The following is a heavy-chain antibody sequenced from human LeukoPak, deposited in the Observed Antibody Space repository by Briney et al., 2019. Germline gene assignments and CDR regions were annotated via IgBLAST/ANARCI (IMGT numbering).Heavy chain of an antibody. CDR2: IWNDGSQK. J-gene: IGHJ4*02. V-gene: IGHV3-33*01. D-gene: IGHD3-16*01. CDR1: GFSFSFYG. CDR3: TRWGAGGLTLDY. Sequence: GGSLRLSCATSGFSFSFYGMQWVRQAPGKGLEWVAVIWNDGSQKYYGDSVKGRFTISKDNSRRTVNLQMDSLRAEDTAIYYCTRWGAGGLTLDYWGQGVLVTVSS.